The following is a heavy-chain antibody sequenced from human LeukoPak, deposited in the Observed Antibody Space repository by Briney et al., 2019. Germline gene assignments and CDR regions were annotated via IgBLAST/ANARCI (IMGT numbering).Heavy chain of an antibody. D-gene: IGHD3-10*01. Sequence: ASVKVSCKASGYTFTSYGISWVRQAPGQGLEWMGWISAYNGNTNYAQKLQGRVTMTTDTSTSTAYMELRSLRSDDTAVYYCARGLFKLTIRRSNKRTREYYFDYWGQGTLVTVSS. CDR3: ARGLFKLTIRRSNKRTREYYFDY. CDR1: GYTFTSYG. CDR2: ISAYNGNT. V-gene: IGHV1-18*01. J-gene: IGHJ4*02.